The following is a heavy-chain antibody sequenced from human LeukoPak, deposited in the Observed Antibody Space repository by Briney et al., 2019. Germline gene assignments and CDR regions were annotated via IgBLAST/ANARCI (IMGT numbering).Heavy chain of an antibody. CDR1: GFTFDDFA. CDR2: ISWNSGSI. D-gene: IGHD3-22*01. V-gene: IGHV3-9*01. J-gene: IGHJ5*02. CDR3: AKEAYSYENWFDP. Sequence: GGSLRLSCAASGFTFDDFAMHWVRQAPGKGLEWVSGISWNSGSIVYADSVKGRFTISRDNAKNSLYLQMNSLRAEDTALYYCAKEAYSYENWFDPWGQGTLVTVSS.